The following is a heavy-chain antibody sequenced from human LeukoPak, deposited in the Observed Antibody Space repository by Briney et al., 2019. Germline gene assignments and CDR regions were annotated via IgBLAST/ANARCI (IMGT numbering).Heavy chain of an antibody. CDR2: IYPGDSDT. Sequence: GESLKISCKGSGYSFTSYWIVWVRQMPGKGLEWMGIIYPGDSDTRYSPSFQGQVTISADKSINTAYLQWSRLKASDTAIYYCARRAAVIDWFDPWGQGTLVTVSS. D-gene: IGHD6-13*01. J-gene: IGHJ5*02. CDR1: GYSFTSYW. V-gene: IGHV5-51*01. CDR3: ARRAAVIDWFDP.